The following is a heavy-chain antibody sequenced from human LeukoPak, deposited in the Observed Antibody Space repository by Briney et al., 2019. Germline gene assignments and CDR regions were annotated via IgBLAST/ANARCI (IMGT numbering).Heavy chain of an antibody. J-gene: IGHJ6*03. D-gene: IGHD3-10*01. CDR2: ITSSGSTI. Sequence: GGSLRLSCAASGFTFSTYEMNWVRQAPGKGLEWVSYITSSGSTIYYADSVKGRFTISRDNSKNTLYLQMNSLRAEDTAVYYCARDSEGYFGYYYYYMDVWGKGTTVTISS. CDR1: GFTFSTYE. V-gene: IGHV3-48*03. CDR3: ARDSEGYFGYYYYYMDV.